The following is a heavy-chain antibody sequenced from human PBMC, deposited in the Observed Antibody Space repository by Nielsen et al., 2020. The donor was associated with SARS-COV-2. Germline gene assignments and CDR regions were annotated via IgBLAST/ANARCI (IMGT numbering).Heavy chain of an antibody. J-gene: IGHJ3*02. CDR3: ARDDLAAAYDAFDI. V-gene: IGHV4-34*01. Sequence: SETLSLTCAVYGGSFSGCYWSWIRQPPGKGLEWIGEINHSGSTNYNPSLKSRVTISVDTSKNQFSLKLSSVTAADTAVYYCARDDLAAAYDAFDIWGQGTMVTVSS. CDR2: INHSGST. D-gene: IGHD6-13*01. CDR1: GGSFSGCY.